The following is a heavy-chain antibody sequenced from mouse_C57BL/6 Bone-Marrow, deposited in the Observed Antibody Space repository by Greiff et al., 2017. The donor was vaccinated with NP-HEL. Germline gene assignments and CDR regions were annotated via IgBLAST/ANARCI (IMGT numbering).Heavy chain of an antibody. CDR1: GYTFTSYW. J-gene: IGHJ3*01. D-gene: IGHD3-2*02. V-gene: IGHV1-74*01. Sequence: QVQLKQPGAELVKPGASVKVSCKASGYTFTSYWMHWVKQRPGQGLEWIGRIHPSDSDTNYNQKFKGKATLTVDKSSSTAYMQLSSLTSEDSAVYYCAIWSSGYQFAYWGQGTLVTVSA. CDR2: IHPSDSDT. CDR3: AIWSSGYQFAY.